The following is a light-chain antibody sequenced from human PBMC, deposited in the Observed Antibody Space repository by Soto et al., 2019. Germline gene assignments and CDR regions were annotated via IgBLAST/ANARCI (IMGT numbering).Light chain of an antibody. CDR2: YDS. CDR3: QGWDSSSDTRV. V-gene: IGLV3-21*04. J-gene: IGLJ3*02. CDR1: NIGSKS. Sequence: SYELTQPPSVSVAPGKTARITCGGNNIGSKSVHWYQQKPGQAPVLVIYYDSDRPSGIPERFSGSNSGNTATLPISRVEAGDEADYYCQGWDSSSDTRVFGGGTKLTVL.